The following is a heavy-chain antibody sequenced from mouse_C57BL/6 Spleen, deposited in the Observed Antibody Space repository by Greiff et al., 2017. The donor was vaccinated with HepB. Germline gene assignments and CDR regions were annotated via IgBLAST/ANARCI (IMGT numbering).Heavy chain of an antibody. CDR3: ARRKGNTSDFDY. V-gene: IGHV1-81*01. Sequence: QVQLQQSGAELARPGASVKLSCKASGYTFTSYGISWVKQRTGQGLEWIGEIYPRSGNTYYNEKFKGKSTLTVDKSSSTAYMGFRSLTSEDSAVYVCARRKGNTSDFDYWGQGTTLTVSA. CDR2: IYPRSGNT. J-gene: IGHJ2*01. CDR1: GYTFTSYG. D-gene: IGHD2-1*01.